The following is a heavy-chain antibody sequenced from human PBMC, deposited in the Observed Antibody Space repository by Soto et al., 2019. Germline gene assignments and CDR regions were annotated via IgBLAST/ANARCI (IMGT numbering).Heavy chain of an antibody. CDR1: GGSISSYY. CDR3: ASGQKGMAHPYYFDY. J-gene: IGHJ4*02. V-gene: IGHV4-59*01. CDR2: IYYSGST. Sequence: SETLSLTCTVSGGSISSYYWSWIRQPPGKGLEWIGYIYYSGSTNYNPSLKSRVTISVDTSKNQFSLKLSSVTAADTAVYYCASGQKGMAHPYYFDYWGQGTLVTVSS. D-gene: IGHD3-10*01.